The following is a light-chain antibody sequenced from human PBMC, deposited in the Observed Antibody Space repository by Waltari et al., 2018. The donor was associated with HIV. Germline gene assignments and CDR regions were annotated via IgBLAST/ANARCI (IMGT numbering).Light chain of an antibody. V-gene: IGLV2-23*02. CDR2: EVS. CDR3: TSYAGSNNLV. CDR1: SSDGGSYNL. J-gene: IGLJ2*01. Sequence: QCALTQPASETGSPGQSMTISCTGTSSDGGSYNLASWYQQDPGKSPKLMIYEVSKRPSGVSNRFSGSKSGNTASLTVSGLQAEDEADYYCTSYAGSNNLVFGGGTKLTVL.